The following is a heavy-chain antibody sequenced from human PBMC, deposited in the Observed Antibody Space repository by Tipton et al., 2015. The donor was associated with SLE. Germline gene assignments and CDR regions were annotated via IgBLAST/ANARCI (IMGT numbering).Heavy chain of an antibody. D-gene: IGHD3-10*01. Sequence: LRLSCTVSGGSISSYYWSWIRQPAGKGLEWIGRIYTSGSTNYNPSLKSRVTMSVDTSKNQFSLNLSSVTAADTAVYYCARNYYGSGSHFDLWGRGTLVTVSS. CDR2: IYTSGST. V-gene: IGHV4-4*07. CDR3: ARNYYGSGSHFDL. CDR1: GGSISSYY. J-gene: IGHJ2*01.